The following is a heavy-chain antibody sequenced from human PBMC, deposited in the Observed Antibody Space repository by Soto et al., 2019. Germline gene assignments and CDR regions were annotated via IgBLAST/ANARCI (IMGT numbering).Heavy chain of an antibody. Sequence: GGSLRLSCAASGFTFSSYAMSWVRQAPGKGLQWVSTLINSGESTYYADSVKGRFTISRDSSKNTLYLQMNSLRAEDTAVYYCSSLPGGTAPRPAYWGQGTLVTVSS. CDR2: LINSGEST. V-gene: IGHV3-23*01. CDR3: SSLPGGTAPRPAY. CDR1: GFTFSSYA. D-gene: IGHD6-6*01. J-gene: IGHJ4*02.